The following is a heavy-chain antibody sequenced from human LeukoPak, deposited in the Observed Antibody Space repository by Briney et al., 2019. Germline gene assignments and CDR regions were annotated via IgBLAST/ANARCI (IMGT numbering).Heavy chain of an antibody. Sequence: SETLSLTCSVSSGSITSHYWSWVRQPAGKGLEWIGRISTTGSTNYNPSLKSRLTMSVDTSKNQVSLKLGSVTAADTAVYYCAREIGMATQFDYWGQGTLVTVSS. D-gene: IGHD5-24*01. CDR1: SGSITSHY. CDR3: AREIGMATQFDY. V-gene: IGHV4-4*07. CDR2: ISTTGST. J-gene: IGHJ4*02.